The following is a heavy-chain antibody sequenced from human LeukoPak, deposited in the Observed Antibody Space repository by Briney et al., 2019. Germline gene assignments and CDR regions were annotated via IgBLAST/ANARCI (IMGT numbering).Heavy chain of an antibody. CDR1: GGSISSGSYY. Sequence: SETLSLICTVSGGSISSGSYYWSWIRQPAGKGLEWIGRIYTSGSTHYNPSLKSRVTISVDTSKNQFSLMLSSVTAADTAVYYCARLTEYCTNGVCYAAYFDYWGQGTLVTVSS. V-gene: IGHV4-61*02. CDR2: IYTSGST. J-gene: IGHJ4*02. D-gene: IGHD2-8*01. CDR3: ARLTEYCTNGVCYAAYFDY.